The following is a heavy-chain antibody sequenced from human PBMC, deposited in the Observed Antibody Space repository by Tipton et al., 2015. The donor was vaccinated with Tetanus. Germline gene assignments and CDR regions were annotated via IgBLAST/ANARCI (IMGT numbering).Heavy chain of an antibody. Sequence: SLRLSCAASGFIFSSYGIHWVRQAPGKGLEWLADSWYDGTDKYYADSVKVRFTISRDNSKNTLYLQMISLRAEDPALYYCAREADCSGGSCFSGDFDTWGQGTQVTFSS. CDR1: GFIFSSYG. D-gene: IGHD2-15*01. CDR2: SWYDGTDK. CDR3: AREADCSGGSCFSGDFDT. J-gene: IGHJ4*02. V-gene: IGHV3-33*01.